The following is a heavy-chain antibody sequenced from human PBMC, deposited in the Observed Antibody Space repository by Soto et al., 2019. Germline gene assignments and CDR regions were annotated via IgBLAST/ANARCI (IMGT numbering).Heavy chain of an antibody. CDR2: ISSNGGST. CDR1: GFIFRSYT. J-gene: IGHJ4*02. V-gene: IGHV3-64D*06. CDR3: VKERSGHSYADS. D-gene: IGHD5-18*01. Sequence: LRLSCSASGFIFRSYTMYWVRQAPGKGLEYVSAISSNGGSTYDADSVKDRFIISRDNSKNTLYLQMRGLRAEDTAVYYCVKERSGHSYADSWGQGALVTVSS.